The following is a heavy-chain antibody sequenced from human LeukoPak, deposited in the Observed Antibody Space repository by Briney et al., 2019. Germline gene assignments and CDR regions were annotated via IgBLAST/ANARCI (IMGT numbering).Heavy chain of an antibody. CDR1: GYTFTSYG. Sequence: ASVKVSCKASGYTFTSYGISWVRQAPGQGLEWMGWISAYNGNTNYAQKLQGRVTMTTDTSTSTAYMDLRSLRSDDTAVYYCARDFEGYSSGWYGSWGQGTLVTVSS. J-gene: IGHJ5*01. D-gene: IGHD6-19*01. CDR3: ARDFEGYSSGWYGS. CDR2: ISAYNGNT. V-gene: IGHV1-18*01.